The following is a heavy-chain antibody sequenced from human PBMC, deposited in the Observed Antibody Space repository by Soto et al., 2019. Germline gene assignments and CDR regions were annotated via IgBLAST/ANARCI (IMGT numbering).Heavy chain of an antibody. V-gene: IGHV6-1*01. J-gene: IGHJ6*02. Sequence: SQTLSLTCAISGDGVSSNSAARNWIRQSPSRGLEWLGRTYYRSKWYNDYAVSVKSRITINPDTSKNQFSLQLNSVTPEDTAVYYCARLVEKGIAVAPAAMTKGRPTYHYSGMGVWRQGTTVTVSS. D-gene: IGHD2-2*01. CDR2: TYYRSKWYN. CDR3: ARLVEKGIAVAPAAMTKGRPTYHYSGMGV. CDR1: GDGVSSNSAA.